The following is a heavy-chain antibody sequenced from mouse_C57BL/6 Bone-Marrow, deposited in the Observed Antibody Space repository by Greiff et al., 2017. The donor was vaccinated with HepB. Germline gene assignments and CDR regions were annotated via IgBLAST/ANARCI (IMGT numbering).Heavy chain of an antibody. D-gene: IGHD3-1*01. CDR1: GYSFTGYY. CDR2: INPSTGGT. Sequence: VQLQQSGPELVKPGASVKISCKASGYSFTGYYMNWVKQSPEKSLEWIGEINPSTGGTTYNQKFKAKATLTVDKSSSTAYMQLKSLTSDDKSSSTAYFDYWGQGTTLTVSS. J-gene: IGHJ2*01. CDR3: YFDY. V-gene: IGHV1-42*01.